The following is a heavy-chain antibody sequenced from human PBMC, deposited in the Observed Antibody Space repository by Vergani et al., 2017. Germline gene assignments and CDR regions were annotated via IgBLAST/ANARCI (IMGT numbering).Heavy chain of an antibody. Sequence: QVQLVESGGGVVQPGRSLRLSCAASGFTFNQYGMHWVRQAPGKGLEWVAVTWYDGNNKQYADSVKGRFTISRDNSKSTMYLQMNSLRDEDTGVYYCAGEITMIVATTMYYFDYWGQGTLVTVSS. V-gene: IGHV3-33*01. CDR3: AGEITMIVATTMYYFDY. CDR1: GFTFNQYG. J-gene: IGHJ4*02. D-gene: IGHD3-22*01. CDR2: TWYDGNNK.